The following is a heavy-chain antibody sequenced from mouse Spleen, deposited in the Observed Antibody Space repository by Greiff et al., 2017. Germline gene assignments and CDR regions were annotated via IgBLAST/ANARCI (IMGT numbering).Heavy chain of an antibody. Sequence: QVQLQQSGAELVRPGASVTLSCKASGYTFTDYEMHWVKQTPVHGLEWIGAIDPETGGTAYNQKFKGKAILTADKSSSTAYMELRSLTSEDSAVYYCTREVDSRRYFDYWGQGTTLTVSS. D-gene: IGHD1-1*01. CDR1: GYTFTDYE. CDR3: TREVDSRRYFDY. V-gene: IGHV1-15*01. CDR2: IDPETGGT. J-gene: IGHJ2*01.